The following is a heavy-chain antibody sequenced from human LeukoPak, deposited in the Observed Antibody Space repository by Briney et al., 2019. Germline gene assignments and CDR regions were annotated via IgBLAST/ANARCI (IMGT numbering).Heavy chain of an antibody. CDR1: GYTFTSYG. CDR2: ISAYNGNT. J-gene: IGHJ4*02. CDR3: ARDFEAGYSSGWSGY. D-gene: IGHD6-19*01. V-gene: IGHV1-18*01. Sequence: WASVKVSCKASGYTFTSYGISWVRQAPGQGLEWMGWISAYNGNTNYAQKLQGRVTMTTDTSTSTAYMELRSLRSDDTAVYYCARDFEAGYSSGWSGYWGQGTLVIVSS.